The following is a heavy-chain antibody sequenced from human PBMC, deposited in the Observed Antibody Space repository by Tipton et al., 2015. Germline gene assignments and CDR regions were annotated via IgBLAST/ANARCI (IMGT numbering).Heavy chain of an antibody. Sequence: GSLRLSCAASGFRFSSYAMNWVRQAPGKGLEWVSGTGGTGVSRDYADSVKGRFTISRDNSKNTLYLQMDSLRAEDTAVYYCARGQWLVNYWGQGTLVTVSS. V-gene: IGHV3-23*01. D-gene: IGHD6-19*01. CDR2: TGGTGVSR. CDR3: ARGQWLVNY. J-gene: IGHJ4*02. CDR1: GFRFSSYA.